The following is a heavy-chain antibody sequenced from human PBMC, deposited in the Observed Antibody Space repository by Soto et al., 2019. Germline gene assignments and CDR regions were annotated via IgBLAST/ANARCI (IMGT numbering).Heavy chain of an antibody. Sequence: QVQLVQSGAEVRQPASSVKVSCKTSGGTFSSYAISWVRQAPGQGLEWMGGIVPIVDTSTYAQKFQGRVTITADESTSTGYMELGSLRSDDTAVYYFVGVVAIPGLPDNWGQGTLVTVSS. CDR3: VGVVAIPGLPDN. J-gene: IGHJ4*02. V-gene: IGHV1-69*12. CDR1: GGTFSSYA. CDR2: IVPIVDTS. D-gene: IGHD2-15*01.